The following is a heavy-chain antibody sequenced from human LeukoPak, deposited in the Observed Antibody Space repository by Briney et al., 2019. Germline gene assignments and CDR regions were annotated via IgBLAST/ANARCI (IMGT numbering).Heavy chain of an antibody. CDR2: ISESGGYT. D-gene: IGHD3-22*01. J-gene: IGHJ4*02. Sequence: GGSLRLSCAASGFTFSSYAMSWVRQAPGKGLEWVSAISESGGYTYYADSVKGRFTISRDTSKSTLYLQLNSLRAEDTAIYYCAKGIHSTGYYPFDYWGQGTLVTVSS. CDR1: GFTFSSYA. CDR3: AKGIHSTGYYPFDY. V-gene: IGHV3-23*01.